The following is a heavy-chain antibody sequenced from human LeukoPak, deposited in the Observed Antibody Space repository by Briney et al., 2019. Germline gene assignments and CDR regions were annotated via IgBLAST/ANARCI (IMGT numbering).Heavy chain of an antibody. D-gene: IGHD1/OR15-1a*01. Sequence: GASVKVSCKASGGTFSSYAISWVRQAPGQGLEWMGRIIPILGIANYARKFQGRVTITADKSTSTAYMELSSLRSEDTAVYYCARPRGITGTPPRDYYGMDVWGQGTTVTVSS. CDR1: GGTFSSYA. J-gene: IGHJ6*02. CDR2: IIPILGIA. CDR3: ARPRGITGTPPRDYYGMDV. V-gene: IGHV1-69*04.